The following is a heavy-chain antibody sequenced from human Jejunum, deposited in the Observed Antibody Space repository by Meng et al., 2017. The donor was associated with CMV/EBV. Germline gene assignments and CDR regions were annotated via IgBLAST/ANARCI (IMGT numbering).Heavy chain of an antibody. CDR1: GDSISTHY. Sequence: QGPGPGRGNPPEPLSLTCIVSGDSISTHYWSWSRQPAGRGLEWIGRSGNGGDTYYNPSLNSRVTVSIDTSKNQFSLTLTSVTAADTAVYYCARDSQGRDPWYFDLWGPGTLVTVSS. CDR3: ARDSQGRDPWYFDL. V-gene: IGHV4-4*07. CDR2: SGNGGDT. J-gene: IGHJ2*01.